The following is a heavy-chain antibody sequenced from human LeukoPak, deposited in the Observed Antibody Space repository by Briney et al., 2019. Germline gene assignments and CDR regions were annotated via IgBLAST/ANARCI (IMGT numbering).Heavy chain of an antibody. CDR3: SRDPPAGTSPY. V-gene: IGHV4-34*01. CDR1: GGSFSGYY. CDR2: IYYTGNS. Sequence: PSETLSLTCAVYGGSFSGYYWSWIRQPPGKGLEWIGYIYYTGNSNYNPSLKSRVTISVDTSKNQFSPRLTSVTAADRALYYCSRDPPAGTSPYWGQGTLVTVSS. D-gene: IGHD1-7*01. J-gene: IGHJ4*02.